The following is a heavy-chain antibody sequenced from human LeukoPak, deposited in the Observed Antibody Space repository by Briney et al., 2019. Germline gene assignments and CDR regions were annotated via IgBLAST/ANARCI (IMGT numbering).Heavy chain of an antibody. D-gene: IGHD4-23*01. CDR1: GFTFSRYA. V-gene: IGHV3-30-3*01. CDR3: ARSRYVASSNSFHYGMDV. J-gene: IGHJ6*02. Sequence: PGGSLRLSCGVSGFTFSRYAMHWVRQAPGKGLEWVAVISSDGSNKYYADSVKGRFTISRDNSKDTPYLQMNSLRAEDTAMYYCARSRYVASSNSFHYGMDVWGQGTTVTVSS. CDR2: ISSDGSNK.